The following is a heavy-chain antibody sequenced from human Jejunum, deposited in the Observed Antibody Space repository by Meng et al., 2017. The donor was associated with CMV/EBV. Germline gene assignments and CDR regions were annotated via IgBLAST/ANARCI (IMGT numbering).Heavy chain of an antibody. CDR3: VREGQVVPATLPFDY. CDR1: GYTFSDHY. Sequence: GYTFSDHYINWGRQAPGQGLEWLGWMNSNTGDPHYADKFRGRVTMTRDTATSTAYMDLSRLTSDDTAVYYCVREGQVVPATLPFDYWGQGTLVTVSS. V-gene: IGHV1-2*02. J-gene: IGHJ4*02. CDR2: MNSNTGDP. D-gene: IGHD2-2*01.